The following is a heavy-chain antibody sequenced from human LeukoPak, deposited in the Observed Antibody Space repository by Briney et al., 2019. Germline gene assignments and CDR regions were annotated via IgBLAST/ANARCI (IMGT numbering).Heavy chain of an antibody. CDR1: GGSFSGYY. CDR2: INHSGST. Sequence: PSETLSLTCAVYGGSFSGYYWSWIRQPPGKGLEWIGEINHSGSTNYNPSLKSRVTISVDTSKNQFSLKLSSVTAADTAVYYCARHFSTIFGVVAGWYYFDYWGQGTLVTVSS. V-gene: IGHV4-34*01. CDR3: ARHFSTIFGVVAGWYYFDY. D-gene: IGHD3-3*01. J-gene: IGHJ4*02.